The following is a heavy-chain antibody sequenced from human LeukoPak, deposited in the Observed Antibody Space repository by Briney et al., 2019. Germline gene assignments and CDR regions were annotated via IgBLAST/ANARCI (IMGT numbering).Heavy chain of an antibody. Sequence: GGSLRLSCAASGLTFSSHWMHWVRQAPGKGLVWVSRITNDGSSTTYADSVKGRFTISRDNAKNMLYLQVKSLRAEDTAVYYCATQQGGNPEYWGQGTLVTVSS. CDR3: ATQQGGNPEY. D-gene: IGHD1-14*01. CDR1: GLTFSSHW. J-gene: IGHJ4*02. CDR2: ITNDGSST. V-gene: IGHV3-74*01.